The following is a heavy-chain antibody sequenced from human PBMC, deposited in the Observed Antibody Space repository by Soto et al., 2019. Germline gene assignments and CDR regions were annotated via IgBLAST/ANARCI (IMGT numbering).Heavy chain of an antibody. CDR2: IYYSKST. CDR1: GGSTSSSLYQ. CDR3: ARSVFP. V-gene: IGHV4-31*03. J-gene: IGHJ5*02. Sequence: SETLSLTCTVSGGSTSSSLYQWVWIRQPPGKGLEWIGYIYYSKSTYYNPSLKSRVTISLDTSKNQFSLKLTSVTAADTAVYYCARSVFPWGQGTLVTVSS.